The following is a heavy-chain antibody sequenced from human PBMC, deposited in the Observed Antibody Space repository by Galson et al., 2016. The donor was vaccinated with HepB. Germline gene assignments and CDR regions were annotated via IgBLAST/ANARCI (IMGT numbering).Heavy chain of an antibody. CDR1: GLTFSSYW. CDR2: IKDDGSEK. Sequence: SLRLSCAASGLTFSSYWMNWVRQARGKGLEWVANIKDDGSEKNYVDSVKGRFTISRDNAQNSLYLRMNTLRAEDTAVYYCAGGSGWDAEHWGQGTLVTVSS. D-gene: IGHD1-26*01. J-gene: IGHJ1*01. V-gene: IGHV3-7*03. CDR3: AGGSGWDAEH.